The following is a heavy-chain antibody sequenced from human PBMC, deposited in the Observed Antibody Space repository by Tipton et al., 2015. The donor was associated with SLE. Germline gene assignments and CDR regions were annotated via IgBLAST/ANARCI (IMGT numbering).Heavy chain of an antibody. CDR3: ATNGHGETYEFFTEYLRH. CDR1: GGSINTTNYY. J-gene: IGHJ1*01. CDR2: LYYSGTT. D-gene: IGHD5-12*01. V-gene: IGHV4-39*01. Sequence: TLSLTCTVSGGSINTTNYYWGWIRQPPGKGLEWIGRLYYSGTTYYDPSLETRVTISIDTSNNQFSLKLNSVTAADTAVYYCATNGHGETYEFFTEYLRHWGQGTLVTVSS.